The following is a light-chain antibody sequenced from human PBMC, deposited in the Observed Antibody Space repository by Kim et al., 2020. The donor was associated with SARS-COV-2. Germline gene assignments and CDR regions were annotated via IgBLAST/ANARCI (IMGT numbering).Light chain of an antibody. CDR3: HQYDTSPIT. J-gene: IGKJ5*01. V-gene: IGKV3-20*01. Sequence: EIVLTQSPGILSLSPGERATLSCRASQSVGTYLAWYQQKPGQAPRLLIQGTSSRSTGIPDRFSGSGSGTDFTLTISRLEPEDFAVYYCHQYDTSPITFGQRTRLGIK. CDR2: GTS. CDR1: QSVGTY.